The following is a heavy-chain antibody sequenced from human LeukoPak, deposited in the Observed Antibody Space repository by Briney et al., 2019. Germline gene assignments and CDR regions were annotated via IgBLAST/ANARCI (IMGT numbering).Heavy chain of an antibody. D-gene: IGHD2-2*02. J-gene: IGHJ4*02. CDR2: INPNSGGT. CDR1: GYTFTGYY. Sequence: AASVKVSCKASGYTFTGYYVHWVRQAPGQGLEWMGWINPNSGGTNYAQKFQGRVTMTRDTSISTAYMELSRLRSDDTAVYYCAREEAYCTSSSCHIDYWGQGTLVTVSS. V-gene: IGHV1-2*02. CDR3: AREEAYCTSSSCHIDY.